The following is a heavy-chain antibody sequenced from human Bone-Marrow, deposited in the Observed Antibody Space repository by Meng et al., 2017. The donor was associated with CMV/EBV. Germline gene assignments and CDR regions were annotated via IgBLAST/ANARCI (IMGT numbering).Heavy chain of an antibody. Sequence: GESLKISCGASGFTFSTYDIHWVRQPPGKGLEWVAVISYDGSNKYYADSVKGRFTISRDNSKNTLYLQMNSLRAEDTAVYYCARSPDIVGAPWGWTNWFNPWGQGTLVTVSS. D-gene: IGHD1-26*01. CDR2: ISYDGSNK. J-gene: IGHJ5*02. CDR3: ARSPDIVGAPWGWTNWFNP. V-gene: IGHV3-30*04. CDR1: GFTFSTYD.